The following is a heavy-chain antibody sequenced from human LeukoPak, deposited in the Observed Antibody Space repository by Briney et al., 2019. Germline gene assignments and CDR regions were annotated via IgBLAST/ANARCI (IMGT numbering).Heavy chain of an antibody. CDR3: ARAQNYYGSGSYYFFFGY. D-gene: IGHD3-10*01. CDR2: IYYSGST. J-gene: IGHJ4*02. Sequence: SQTLSLTCTVSGGSISSGDYYWSWIRQPPGKGLEWIGYIYYSGSTYYNPSLKSRVTISVDTSKNQFSLKLSSVTAADTAVYYCARAQNYYGSGSYYFFFGYWGQGTLVTVSS. V-gene: IGHV4-30-4*01. CDR1: GGSISSGDYY.